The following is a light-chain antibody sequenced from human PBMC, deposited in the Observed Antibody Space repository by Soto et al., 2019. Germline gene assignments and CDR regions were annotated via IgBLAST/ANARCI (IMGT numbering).Light chain of an antibody. V-gene: IGKV3-20*01. Sequence: ESMLTQSPGTLSLSPVERPTLSCRASQSVGTSYLAWYQQKPGQAPRLRIYGVSIRAAGIPDGFSGSGPGTASTLTIGKLGPEDVAVYYCHQFGTAPLAFAFGQGTNLE. J-gene: IGKJ2*01. CDR3: HQFGTAPLAFA. CDR1: QSVGTSY. CDR2: GVS.